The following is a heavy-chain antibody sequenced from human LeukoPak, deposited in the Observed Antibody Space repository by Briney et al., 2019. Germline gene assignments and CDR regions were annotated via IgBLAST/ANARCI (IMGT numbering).Heavy chain of an antibody. J-gene: IGHJ4*02. CDR2: MTSYSSTI. CDR1: GFTFSSYA. Sequence: GGSLRLSCAASGFTFSSYAMSWVRQAPGKGLEWISYMTSYSSTIYYADSVKGRFTISRDNAKNSLYLQMNSLRAEDTAVYYCARDFNYGGNFDYWGQGTLVTVSS. CDR3: ARDFNYGGNFDY. V-gene: IGHV3-48*01. D-gene: IGHD4-23*01.